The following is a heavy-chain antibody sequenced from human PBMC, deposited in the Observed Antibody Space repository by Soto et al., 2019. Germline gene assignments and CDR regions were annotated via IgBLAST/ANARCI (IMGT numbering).Heavy chain of an antibody. CDR1: GGSFSGYY. J-gene: IGHJ6*02. CDR3: ARGGIRFLEWLSRPHYYYGMDV. D-gene: IGHD3-3*01. Sequence: SETLSLTCAVYGGSFSGYYWSWIRQPPGKGLEWIGEINHSGSTNYNPALKSRVTISVDTSKNQFSLKLSSVTAADTAVYYCARGGIRFLEWLSRPHYYYGMDVWGQGTTVTVSS. CDR2: INHSGST. V-gene: IGHV4-34*01.